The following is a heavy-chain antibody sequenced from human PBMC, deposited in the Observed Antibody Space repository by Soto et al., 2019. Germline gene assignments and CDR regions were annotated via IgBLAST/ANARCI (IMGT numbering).Heavy chain of an antibody. CDR3: ARDLRNLYYYDSSGYYGAFDI. D-gene: IGHD3-22*01. CDR1: GGSISSGGYY. J-gene: IGHJ3*02. V-gene: IGHV4-31*03. CDR2: IYYSGST. Sequence: PSETLSLTCTVSGGSISSGGYYWSWIRQHPGKGLEWIGYIYYSGSTYYSPSLKSRVTISVDTSKNQFSLKLSSVTAADTAVYYCARDLRNLYYYDSSGYYGAFDIWGQGTMVTVSS.